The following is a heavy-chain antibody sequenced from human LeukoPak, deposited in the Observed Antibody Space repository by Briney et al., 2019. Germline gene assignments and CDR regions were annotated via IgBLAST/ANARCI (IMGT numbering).Heavy chain of an antibody. V-gene: IGHV4-30-2*01. CDR3: ARRLSFFDF. Sequence: KTSETLSLTCDVSGGSISSDNYSWNWIRQPPGKGLEWIGYIYHSGSTYYNPSLKSRVSMSVDRSKSQFSLKLSSVTAADTAVYYCARRLSFFDFWGQGTLVTVSS. CDR2: IYHSGST. CDR1: GGSISSDNYS. D-gene: IGHD2-8*01. J-gene: IGHJ4*02.